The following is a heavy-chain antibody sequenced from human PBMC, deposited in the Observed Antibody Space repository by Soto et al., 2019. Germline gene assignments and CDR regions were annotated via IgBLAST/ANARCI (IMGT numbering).Heavy chain of an antibody. J-gene: IGHJ4*02. CDR2: IYHSGST. D-gene: IGHD6-6*01. CDR3: ARSSIEPRVFMYPFDS. V-gene: IGHV4-4*02. Sequence: PSETLSLTCAVSGVSISSSNWWSWVRQPPGKGLEWIGEIYHSGSTNYNPSLKSRVTISLDTSKNQFSLSLNSVTAADTAVYFCARSSIEPRVFMYPFDSWGQGTLVTVSS. CDR1: GVSISSSNW.